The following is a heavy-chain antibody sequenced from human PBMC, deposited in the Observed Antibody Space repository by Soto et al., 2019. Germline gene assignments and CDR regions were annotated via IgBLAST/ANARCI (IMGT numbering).Heavy chain of an antibody. CDR2: IKQDGSEK. Sequence: EGSLRLSCAASGFTFSSYWMSWVRQAPGKGLEWVANIKQDGSEKYYVDSVKGRFTISRDNAKNSLYLQMNSLRAEDTAVYYCARDRGYCSSTSCYGDYYYYMDVWGKGTTVTVSS. CDR3: ARDRGYCSSTSCYGDYYYYMDV. D-gene: IGHD2-2*01. J-gene: IGHJ6*03. CDR1: GFTFSSYW. V-gene: IGHV3-7*01.